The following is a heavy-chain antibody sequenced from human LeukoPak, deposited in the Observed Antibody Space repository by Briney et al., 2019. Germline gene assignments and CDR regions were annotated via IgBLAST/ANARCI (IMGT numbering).Heavy chain of an antibody. J-gene: IGHJ6*04. CDR3: ARLGIVVVPAAISGMDV. CDR1: GGSFSGYY. CDR2: INNSGST. D-gene: IGHD2-2*02. V-gene: IGHV4-34*01. Sequence: SETLSLTCAVYGGSFSGYYWSWIRQPPGKGLEWIGEINNSGSTNYNPSLKSRVTISVDTSKNQFSLKLSSVTVADTAVYYCARLGIVVVPAAISGMDVWGKGTTVTVSS.